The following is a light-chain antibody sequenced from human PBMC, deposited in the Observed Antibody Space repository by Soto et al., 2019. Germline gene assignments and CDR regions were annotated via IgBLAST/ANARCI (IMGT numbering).Light chain of an antibody. V-gene: IGKV1-5*03. J-gene: IGKJ1*01. CDR2: KAF. CDR1: QTISSW. CDR3: QHYNSYSEA. Sequence: DIQMTQSPSTLSGSVGDRVTITCRASQTISSWLAWYQQKPGKAPKLLIYKAFTLKSGVTSRFSGSGSGTEFTLTISSLQPDDFATYYCQHYNSYSEAFGQGTKVELK.